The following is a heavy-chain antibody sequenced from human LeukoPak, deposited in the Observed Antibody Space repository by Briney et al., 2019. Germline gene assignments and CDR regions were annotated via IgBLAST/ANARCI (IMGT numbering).Heavy chain of an antibody. CDR3: AECSSSSCYFGNILNMAFDI. CDR2: IIPIFGTA. Sequence: PVKVSCKASGGTFSSYAISWVRQAPGQGLEWMGGIIPIFGTANYAQKFQGRVTITADESTSTAYMELSSLRSEDTAVYYCAECSSSSCYFGNILNMAFDIWGQGTMVTVSS. J-gene: IGHJ3*02. CDR1: GGTFSSYA. V-gene: IGHV1-69*13. D-gene: IGHD2-2*01.